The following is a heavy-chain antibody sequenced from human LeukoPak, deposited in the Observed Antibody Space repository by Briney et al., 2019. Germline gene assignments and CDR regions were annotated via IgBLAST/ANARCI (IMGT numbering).Heavy chain of an antibody. CDR3: ARPRLRDYYFDY. CDR2: INWSGGST. V-gene: IGHV3-20*04. CDR1: GFTFDDYG. Sequence: GGSLRLSCAASGFTFDDYGMSWVRQAPGEGPEWVSGINWSGGSTGYADSVRGRFAISRDNAKNSLYLQMNSLRAEDTALYYCARPRLRDYYFDYWGQGTLVTVSS. J-gene: IGHJ4*02. D-gene: IGHD4-17*01.